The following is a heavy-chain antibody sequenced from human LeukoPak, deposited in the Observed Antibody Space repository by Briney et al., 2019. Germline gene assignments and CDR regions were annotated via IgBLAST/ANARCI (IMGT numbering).Heavy chain of an antibody. Sequence: GGSLRLSCAASGFIFTDYFMSWVRQAPGKGLEWVASIKHNGSEKYYVDSVRGRFTISRDNTMNSLYLQMSSLRAEDTAVYYCATDRGWRTSGYYLYYFEYWGQGTLVTFSS. V-gene: IGHV3-7*01. CDR2: IKHNGSEK. CDR1: GFIFTDYF. CDR3: ATDRGWRTSGYYLYYFEY. D-gene: IGHD3-3*01. J-gene: IGHJ4*02.